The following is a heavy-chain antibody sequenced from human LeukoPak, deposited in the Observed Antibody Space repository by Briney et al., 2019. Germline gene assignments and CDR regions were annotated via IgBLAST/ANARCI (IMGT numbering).Heavy chain of an antibody. Sequence: PGGSLRLSCAASGFTVSSNYMSWVRQAPGKGLEWVSVIYSGGSTYYADSVKGRFTISRDNSKNTLYLQMNSLRAEDTAVYYCQSAYSSGWYGAGGFDYWGQGTLVTVSS. CDR3: QSAYSSGWYGAGGFDY. D-gene: IGHD6-19*01. J-gene: IGHJ4*02. CDR1: GFTVSSNY. CDR2: IYSGGST. V-gene: IGHV3-53*05.